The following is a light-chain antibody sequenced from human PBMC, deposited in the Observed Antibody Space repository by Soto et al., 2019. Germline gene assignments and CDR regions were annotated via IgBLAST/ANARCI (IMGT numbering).Light chain of an antibody. V-gene: IGKV3-15*01. CDR1: QSLSSN. CDR2: GAS. CDR3: QQYNNWPLT. Sequence: EIVMTQSPATLSVSPGERATLSCRASQSLSSNLAWYQQNPGQAPRLLISGASTRATGIPARFSGSGSGTEFTLTISSLQSEDFAVYYCQQYNNWPLTFXGGTKVDIK. J-gene: IGKJ4*01.